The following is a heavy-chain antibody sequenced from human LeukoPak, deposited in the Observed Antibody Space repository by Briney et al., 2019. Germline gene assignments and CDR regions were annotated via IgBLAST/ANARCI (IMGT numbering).Heavy chain of an antibody. CDR2: INHSGST. CDR3: ARLRGPTYYYGSGSYYNARISYYYYGMDV. J-gene: IGHJ6*02. Sequence: PSETLSLTCAVYGGSFSGYYWSWIRQPPGKGLEWIGEINHSGSTNYNPSLKSRVTISVDTSKNQSSLKLSSVTAADTAVYYCARLRGPTYYYGSGSYYNARISYYYYGMDVWGQGTMVTVSS. V-gene: IGHV4-34*01. D-gene: IGHD3-10*01. CDR1: GGSFSGYY.